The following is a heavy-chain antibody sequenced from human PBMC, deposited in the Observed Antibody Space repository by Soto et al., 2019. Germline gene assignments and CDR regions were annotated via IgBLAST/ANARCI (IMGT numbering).Heavy chain of an antibody. Sequence: QVQLQESGPGLVKPSQTLSLTCTVSGGSISSGGYYWSWIRQHPGKGLGWIGYIYYSGSTYYNPSLKSRVTISVDTSKNQFSLKLSSVTAADTAVYYCARAPAADYGDYGVGYYYYYYMDVWGKGTTVTVSS. CDR1: GGSISSGGYY. D-gene: IGHD4-17*01. V-gene: IGHV4-31*03. J-gene: IGHJ6*03. CDR3: ARAPAADYGDYGVGYYYYYYMDV. CDR2: IYYSGST.